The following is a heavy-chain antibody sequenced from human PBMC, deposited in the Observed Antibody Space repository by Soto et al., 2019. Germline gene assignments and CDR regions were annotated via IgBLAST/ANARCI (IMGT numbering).Heavy chain of an antibody. CDR2: ISAYNGNT. CDR1: GYTFTSYG. V-gene: IGHV1-18*04. Sequence: ASVKVSCKASGYTFTSYGISWVRQAPGQGLEWMGWISAYNGNTNYAQKLQGRVTMTTDTSTSTAYMELRSLRSDDTAVYYCARGGVVDPPIFRDSYYYGMDVWGQGTKVTVSS. CDR3: ARGGVVDPPIFRDSYYYGMDV. D-gene: IGHD3-16*01. J-gene: IGHJ6*02.